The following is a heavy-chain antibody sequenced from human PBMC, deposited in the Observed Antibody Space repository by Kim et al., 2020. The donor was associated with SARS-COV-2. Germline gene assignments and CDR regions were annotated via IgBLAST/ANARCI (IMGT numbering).Heavy chain of an antibody. J-gene: IGHJ4*02. Sequence: SETLSLTCAVYGGSFSGYYWSWIRQPPGKGLEWIGEINHSGSTNYNPSLKSRVTISVDTSKNQFSLKLSSVTAADTAVYYCARDFGIVATGGDFDYWGQGTLVTVSS. CDR2: INHSGST. CDR3: ARDFGIVATGGDFDY. CDR1: GGSFSGYY. V-gene: IGHV4-34*01. D-gene: IGHD5-12*01.